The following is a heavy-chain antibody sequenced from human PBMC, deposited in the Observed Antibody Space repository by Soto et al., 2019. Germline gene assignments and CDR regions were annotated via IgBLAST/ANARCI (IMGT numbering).Heavy chain of an antibody. CDR2: IYYSGST. D-gene: IGHD2-21*02. Sequence: PSETLSLTCTVSGGSISSGDYYWSWIRQPPGKGLEWIGYIYYSGSTYYNPSLKSRVTVSVDTSKNQFSLKLSSVTAADTAVYYCARHPSDFWFDPWGQGTLVTAPQ. J-gene: IGHJ5*02. CDR3: ARHPSDFWFDP. CDR1: GGSISSGDYY. V-gene: IGHV4-30-4*01.